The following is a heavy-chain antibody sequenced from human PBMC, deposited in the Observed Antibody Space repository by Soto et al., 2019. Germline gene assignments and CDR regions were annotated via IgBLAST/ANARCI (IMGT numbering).Heavy chain of an antibody. CDR3: ARGVRNGYCSGGSCYARDY. CDR1: GGSISSSNW. J-gene: IGHJ4*02. D-gene: IGHD2-15*01. V-gene: IGHV4-4*02. Sequence: QVQLQESGPGLVKPSGTLSLTCAVSGGSISSSNWWSWVRQPPGKGLEWIGEIYHSGSTNYNPSRKSRVTISGDKSKNQFSLKLSSVTAADTAVYYCARGVRNGYCSGGSCYARDYWGQGTLVTVSS. CDR2: IYHSGST.